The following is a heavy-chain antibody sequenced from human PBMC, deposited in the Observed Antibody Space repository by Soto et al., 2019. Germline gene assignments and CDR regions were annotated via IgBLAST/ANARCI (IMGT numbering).Heavy chain of an antibody. CDR1: GGSISSGGYS. CDR3: ARDGGYSGYVDY. CDR2: IYYSGST. V-gene: IGHV4-30-2*05. D-gene: IGHD5-12*01. J-gene: IGHJ4*02. Sequence: SETLSLTCAVSGGSISSGGYSWSWIRQPPGKGLEWIGYIYYSGSTYYNPSLKSRVTISVDTSKNQFSLKLSSVTAADTAVYYCARDGGYSGYVDYWGQGTLVTVSS.